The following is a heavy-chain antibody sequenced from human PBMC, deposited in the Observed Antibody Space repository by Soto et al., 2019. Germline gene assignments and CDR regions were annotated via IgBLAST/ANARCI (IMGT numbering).Heavy chain of an antibody. CDR3: AREASVAALNWFDP. D-gene: IGHD6-6*01. CDR2: ILYDGSVQ. CDR1: GFTFSNYA. V-gene: IGHV3-30-3*01. Sequence: HPGGSVRLSCAGSGFTFSNYAVNWVRQAPGKGLEWVAVILYDGSVQHYADSVKGRFTVSRDNSKNTVYLQMNSLTPEDTATYYCAREASVAALNWFDPWAREPWSPSPQ. J-gene: IGHJ5*02.